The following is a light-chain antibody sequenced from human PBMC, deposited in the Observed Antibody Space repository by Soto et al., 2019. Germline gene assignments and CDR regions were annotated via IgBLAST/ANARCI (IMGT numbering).Light chain of an antibody. J-gene: IGKJ1*01. CDR3: QQYGTSAWT. CDR1: QNVRSPY. CDR2: AAS. Sequence: EIVLTQSPGTLSLSPGERATLSCRASQNVRSPYLAWYQQKPGQAPRLLIYAASSRAAGIPDRFSGSGSGTDFTLTISRLEPEDFAVYYCQQYGTSAWTFGQGPKVEIK. V-gene: IGKV3-20*01.